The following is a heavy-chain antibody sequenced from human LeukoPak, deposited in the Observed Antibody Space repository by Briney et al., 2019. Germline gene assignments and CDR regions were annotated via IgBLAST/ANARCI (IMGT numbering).Heavy chain of an antibody. J-gene: IGHJ4*02. CDR2: ICYSGNT. V-gene: IGHV4-59*01. D-gene: IGHD3-9*01. CDR3: ARAEGDVLTGYYSPFDY. CDR1: GGSISSYY. Sequence: SETLSLTCTVSGGSISSYYWSWIRQPPGKGLEWIGYICYSGNTNYNPSLKSRVTISIDTSKNQFSLKLSSVTAADTAVYYCARAEGDVLTGYYSPFDYWGQGTLVTVSS.